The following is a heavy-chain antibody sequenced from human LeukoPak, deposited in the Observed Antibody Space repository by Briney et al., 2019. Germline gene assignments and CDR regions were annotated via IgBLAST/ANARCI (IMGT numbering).Heavy chain of an antibody. CDR3: ARGPASGSNFAWFDP. J-gene: IGHJ5*02. D-gene: IGHD3-10*01. CDR2: INHSGST. V-gene: IGHV4-34*01. Sequence: SAPLSLTCAVSGGSLSNYYWSWIRQPPRKGLEWIGEINHSGSTNYNPSLKSRVTISVDMSKNQFSLELSYVTAADTAVYYCARGPASGSNFAWFDPWGQGTLVTVSS. CDR1: GGSLSNYY.